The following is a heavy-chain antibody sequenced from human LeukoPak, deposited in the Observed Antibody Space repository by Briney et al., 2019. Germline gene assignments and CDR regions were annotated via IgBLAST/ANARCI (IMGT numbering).Heavy chain of an antibody. CDR2: ISYDGSNK. Sequence: GRSLRLSCAASGFTFSSYAMHWVRQAPGKGLEWVAVISYDGSNKYYADSVKGRFTVSRDNSKNTLYLQMNSLRAEDTAVYHCARDQGAGSGSYYRLTYWGQGTLVTVSS. J-gene: IGHJ4*02. D-gene: IGHD1-26*01. V-gene: IGHV3-30*04. CDR1: GFTFSSYA. CDR3: ARDQGAGSGSYYRLTY.